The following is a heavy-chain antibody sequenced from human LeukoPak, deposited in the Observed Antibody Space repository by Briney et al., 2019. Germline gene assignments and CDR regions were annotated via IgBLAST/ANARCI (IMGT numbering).Heavy chain of an antibody. V-gene: IGHV3-23*01. CDR3: VKDSSTTSWYFAFDV. CDR2: FGLYGGTT. CDR1: GLIFSSYA. J-gene: IGHJ3*01. D-gene: IGHD2-2*01. Sequence: GGSLRPSCAAPGLIFSSYAMTWVRQAQGKGLEWASSFGLYGGTTNYADSVKGRFTISRENSKNTLYLQMTSLRADDTAVYYCVKDSSTTSWYFAFDVWGQGTVVAVSS.